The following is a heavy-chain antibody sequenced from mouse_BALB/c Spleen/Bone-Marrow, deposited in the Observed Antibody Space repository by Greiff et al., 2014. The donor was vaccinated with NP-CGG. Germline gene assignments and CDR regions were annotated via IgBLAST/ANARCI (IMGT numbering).Heavy chain of an antibody. CDR2: IHYSGST. J-gene: IGHJ2*01. D-gene: IGHD2-4*01. CDR3: ARSTMITTVDY. V-gene: IGHV3-1*02. CDR1: GYSITSGYS. Sequence: VQLQQSGPDLVKPSQSLSLTCTVTGYSITSGYSWHWIRQSPGNKLEWMGYIHYSGSTNYNPSLKSRISITRGTSKNQFFLQLNSVTTEDTATYYCARSTMITTVDYWGQGTTLTVSS.